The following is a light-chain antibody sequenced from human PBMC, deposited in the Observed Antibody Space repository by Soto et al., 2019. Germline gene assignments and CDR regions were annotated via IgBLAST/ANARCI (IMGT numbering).Light chain of an antibody. CDR3: QQYGSSSWT. CDR2: AAS. V-gene: IGKV3-20*01. CDR1: QSVSSSY. Sequence: EIVLTQSPGTLSLSPGERATLSCRASQSVSSSYLVWYQQRPGQAPRLRIFAASSRATGIRDRFSGSGSGTDFTLTIRRLEPEDFAVYYCQQYGSSSWTFGQGTKVEIK. J-gene: IGKJ1*01.